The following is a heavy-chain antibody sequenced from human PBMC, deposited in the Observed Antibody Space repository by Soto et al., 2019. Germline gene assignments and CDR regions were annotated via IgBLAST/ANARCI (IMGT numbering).Heavy chain of an antibody. CDR3: AINYYDSSGYYYDMDY. CDR2: ISSSSSTI. J-gene: IGHJ4*02. Sequence: EVQLVESGGGLVQPGGSLRLSCAASGFTFSSYSMNWVRQAPGQGLEWVSYISSSSSTIYYADSVKGRFTISRDNAKNSLYLQMNSLRDEDTAVYYCAINYYDSSGYYYDMDYWGQGTLVTVSS. CDR1: GFTFSSYS. V-gene: IGHV3-48*02. D-gene: IGHD3-22*01.